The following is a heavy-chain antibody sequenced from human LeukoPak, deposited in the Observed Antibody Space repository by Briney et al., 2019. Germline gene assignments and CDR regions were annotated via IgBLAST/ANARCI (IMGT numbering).Heavy chain of an antibody. D-gene: IGHD5/OR15-5a*01. CDR1: GFTFSSYR. Sequence: GGSLRLSCAASGFTFSSYRMGWVRQAPGKGLEWVANIKQDGSEKYYVDSVKVRFTISRDNAKNSLYLQMNSLGGDDTAIYYCATYNSVNAREFQYWGQGTLVTVPS. V-gene: IGHV3-7*01. CDR2: IKQDGSEK. J-gene: IGHJ1*01. CDR3: ATYNSVNAREFQY.